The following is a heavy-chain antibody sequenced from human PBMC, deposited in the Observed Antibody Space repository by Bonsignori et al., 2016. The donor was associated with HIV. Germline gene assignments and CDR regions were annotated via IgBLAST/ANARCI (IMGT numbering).Heavy chain of an antibody. V-gene: IGHV3-23*01. Sequence: GGSLRLSCAASGFTFSSYAMSWVRQAPGKGLEWVSAISGSGGSTYYADSVKGRFTISRDNSKNTLYLQMNSLRAEDTAVYYCATWDSSSWYVGPDAFDIWGQGTMVTVSS. CDR1: GFTFSSYA. D-gene: IGHD6-13*01. CDR3: ATWDSSSWYVGPDAFDI. CDR2: ISGSGGST. J-gene: IGHJ3*02.